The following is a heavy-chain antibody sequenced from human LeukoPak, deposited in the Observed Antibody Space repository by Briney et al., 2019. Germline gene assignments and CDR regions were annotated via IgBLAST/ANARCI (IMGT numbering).Heavy chain of an antibody. CDR2: INSDGSDT. V-gene: IGHV3-74*01. Sequence: GGSLRLSCAASGFTFSSYWMHWVRQAPGKGLVWVSRINSDGSDTSYADSVKGRFTISRDNAKNTLYLQMNSLGAGDTAVYYCTRGDFYVGAQDYWGQGTLVTVSS. CDR3: TRGDFYVGAQDY. CDR1: GFTFSSYW. J-gene: IGHJ4*02. D-gene: IGHD1-26*01.